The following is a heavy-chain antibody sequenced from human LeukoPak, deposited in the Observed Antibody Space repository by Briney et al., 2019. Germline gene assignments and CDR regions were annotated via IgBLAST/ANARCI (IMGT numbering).Heavy chain of an antibody. J-gene: IGHJ4*02. V-gene: IGHV3-23*01. Sequence: GGSLRLSCAASGFTFSSYAMSWVRQAPGKGLEWVAAIRGSGGSTYYADSVKGRFTISRDNSKNTLYLQMNSLRAEDTAVFYCATGPIGSRFLYFDYWGQGILVSVSS. D-gene: IGHD2-2*01. CDR1: GFTFSSYA. CDR2: IRGSGGST. CDR3: ATGPIGSRFLYFDY.